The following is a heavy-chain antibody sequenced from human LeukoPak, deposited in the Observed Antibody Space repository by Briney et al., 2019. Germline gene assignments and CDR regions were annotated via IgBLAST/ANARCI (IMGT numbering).Heavy chain of an antibody. J-gene: IGHJ4*02. Sequence: PSETLSLTCTVSGGSIGSYYWSWIRQPPGKGLEWIGYIYYSGSTNYNPSLKSRVTISVDTSKNQFSLKLSSVTAADTAVYYCARQPLASPFDYWGQGTLVTVSS. V-gene: IGHV4-59*08. CDR3: ARQPLASPFDY. CDR1: GGSIGSYY. D-gene: IGHD5-12*01. CDR2: IYYSGST.